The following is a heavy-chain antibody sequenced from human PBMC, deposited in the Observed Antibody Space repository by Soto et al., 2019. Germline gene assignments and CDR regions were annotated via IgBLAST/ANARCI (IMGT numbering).Heavy chain of an antibody. V-gene: IGHV3-30*18. D-gene: IGHD6-6*01. Sequence: GGSLRLSCAASGFTFSSYGMHWVRQAPGKGLEWVAVISYDGSNKYYADSVKGRFTISRDNSKNTLYLQMNSLRAEDTAVYYCAKGESSSSKAAGMDVWGQGTTVTVSS. CDR1: GFTFSSYG. CDR2: ISYDGSNK. J-gene: IGHJ6*02. CDR3: AKGESSSSKAAGMDV.